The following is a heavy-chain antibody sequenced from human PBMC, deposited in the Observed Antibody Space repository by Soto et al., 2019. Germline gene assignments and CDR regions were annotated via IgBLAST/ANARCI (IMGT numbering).Heavy chain of an antibody. V-gene: IGHV3-23*01. Sequence: GSLRLSCAASGFAFSSHPMSWVRQAPEKGLEWVAGISDGGDLTYNADSVRGRFTISRDNSRNTLYLQMNSLRAEDTAVYYCARRVIGSSRAFDIWGQGTMVTVSS. D-gene: IGHD3-10*01. J-gene: IGHJ3*02. CDR1: GFAFSSHP. CDR2: ISDGGDLT. CDR3: ARRVIGSSRAFDI.